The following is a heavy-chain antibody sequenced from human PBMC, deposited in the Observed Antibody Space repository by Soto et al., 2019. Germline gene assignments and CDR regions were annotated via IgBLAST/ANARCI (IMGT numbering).Heavy chain of an antibody. Sequence: QLQLQESGPGLVKPSETLSLTCTVSGGSISSSSYYWGWIRQPPGKGLEWIGSIYYSGSTYYNPSLKSRVTISVDTSENQFSLKLSSVTAADTAVYYCARLWFGELLAYAFDIWGQGTMVTVSS. J-gene: IGHJ3*02. CDR1: GGSISSSSYY. CDR2: IYYSGST. CDR3: ARLWFGELLAYAFDI. V-gene: IGHV4-39*01. D-gene: IGHD3-10*01.